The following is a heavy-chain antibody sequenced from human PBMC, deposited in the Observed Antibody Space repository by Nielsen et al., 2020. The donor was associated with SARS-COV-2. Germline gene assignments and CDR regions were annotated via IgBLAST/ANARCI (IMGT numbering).Heavy chain of an antibody. CDR3: ARRTDV. CDR2: ISSSSSTI. J-gene: IGHJ6*02. Sequence: GEPLKISCAASGFTFSSYRMNWVRQAPGKGLEWVSYISSSSSTIYYADSVKGRFTISRDNAKNSLYLQMNSLRAEDTAVYYCARRTDVWGQGTTVTVSS. V-gene: IGHV3-48*01. CDR1: GFTFSSYR.